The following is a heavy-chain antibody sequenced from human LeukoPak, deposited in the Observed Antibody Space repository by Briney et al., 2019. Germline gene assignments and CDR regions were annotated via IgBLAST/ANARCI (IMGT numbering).Heavy chain of an antibody. CDR3: ARLGIAVAGLDY. V-gene: IGHV1-46*01. CDR2: INPSGGST. CDR1: GYTFTSYY. D-gene: IGHD6-19*01. J-gene: IGHJ4*02. Sequence: GASVKVSCKASGYTFTSYYMHWVRQAPGQGLEWMGIINPSGGSTSYAQKFQGRVTMIRDTSTSTVYMELSSLRSEDTAVYYCARLGIAVAGLDYWGQGTLVTVSS.